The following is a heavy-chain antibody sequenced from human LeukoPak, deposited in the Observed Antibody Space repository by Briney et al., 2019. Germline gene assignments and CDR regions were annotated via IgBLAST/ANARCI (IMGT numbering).Heavy chain of an antibody. V-gene: IGHV1-24*01. D-gene: IGHD2-15*01. CDR3: ATGEIRFCSGGSCYEGGWFDP. CDR1: GYTLTELS. Sequence: ASVKVSCKVSGYTLTELSMHWVRQAPGKGLEWMGGFDPEDGETIYAQKFQGRVTMTEDTSTDTAYMELSSLRSEDTAVYYRATGEIRFCSGGSCYEGGWFDPWGQGTLVTVSS. CDR2: FDPEDGET. J-gene: IGHJ5*02.